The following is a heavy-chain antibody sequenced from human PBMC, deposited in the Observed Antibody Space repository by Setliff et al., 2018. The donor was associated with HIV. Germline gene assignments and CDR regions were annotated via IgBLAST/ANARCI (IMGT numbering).Heavy chain of an antibody. Sequence: PSETLSLTCTVTGYSISSGYYWAWIRQPPGKGLEWIGYIYHAGNTYYNPSLKSRVTISVDTSKNQISLRLNSLTAADTAVYYCTRRSYYYDNSGELWGQGTLVTVSS. D-gene: IGHD3-22*01. CDR3: TRRSYYYDNSGEL. V-gene: IGHV4-38-2*02. CDR2: IYHAGNT. J-gene: IGHJ4*02. CDR1: GYSISSGYY.